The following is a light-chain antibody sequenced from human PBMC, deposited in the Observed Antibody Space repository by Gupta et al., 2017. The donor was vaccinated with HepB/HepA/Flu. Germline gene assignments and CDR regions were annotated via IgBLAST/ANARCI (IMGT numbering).Light chain of an antibody. CDR3: HHYCSSSWT. Sequence: EIVLTQSPGTLSLSPGERATLSCRASQYVSSTYLAWYQQRPGQAPRLLIYSASNRATGIPDRFSGSGSGTDFTLTISRLEPEDFAVYYCHHYCSSSWTFGQGTKVEIK. V-gene: IGKV3-20*01. CDR1: QYVSSTY. CDR2: SAS. J-gene: IGKJ1*01.